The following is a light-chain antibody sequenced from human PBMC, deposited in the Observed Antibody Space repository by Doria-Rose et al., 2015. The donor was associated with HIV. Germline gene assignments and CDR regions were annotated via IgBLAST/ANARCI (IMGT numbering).Light chain of an antibody. CDR2: DGS. J-gene: IGKJ1*01. CDR1: QSFSSTY. Sequence: TQSPGTLSLSPGERATLSCRASQSFSSTYLAWYQQKPGQAPSLLIYDGSTRATGIPDSFSASGSGTDFTLTIIRLEPEDFALYYCHQYGTSWTFGQGTKVEI. V-gene: IGKV3-20*01. CDR3: HQYGTSWT.